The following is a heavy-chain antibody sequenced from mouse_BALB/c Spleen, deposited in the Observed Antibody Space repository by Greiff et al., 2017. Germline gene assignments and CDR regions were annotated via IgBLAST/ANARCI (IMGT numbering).Heavy chain of an antibody. CDR3: ARGLLVYGSSYDYAMDY. CDR1: GFSLTSYG. V-gene: IGHV2-9*02. CDR2: IWAGGST. D-gene: IGHD1-1*01. Sequence: QVQLKESGPGLVAPSQSLSITCTVSGFSLTSYGVHWVRQPPGKGLEWLGVIWAGGSTNYNSALMSRLSISKDNSKSQVFLKMNSLQTDDTAMYYCARGLLVYGSSYDYAMDYWGQGTSVTVSS. J-gene: IGHJ4*01.